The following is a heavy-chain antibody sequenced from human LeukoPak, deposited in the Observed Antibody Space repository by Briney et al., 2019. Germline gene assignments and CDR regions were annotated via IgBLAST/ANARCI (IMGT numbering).Heavy chain of an antibody. CDR2: IIPIFGTA. D-gene: IGHD3-10*01. CDR3: ARADGSGSFYGMDV. Sequence: GGSLRLSCAASGFTFSSYAISWVRQAPGQGLEWMGGIIPIFGTANYAQKFQGRVTITADESTSTAYMELSSLRSEDTAVYYCARADGSGSFYGMDVWGQGTTVTVSS. CDR1: GFTFSSYA. J-gene: IGHJ6*02. V-gene: IGHV1-69*01.